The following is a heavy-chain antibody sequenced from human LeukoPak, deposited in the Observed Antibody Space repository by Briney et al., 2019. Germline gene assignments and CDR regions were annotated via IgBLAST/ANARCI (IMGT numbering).Heavy chain of an antibody. D-gene: IGHD3-22*01. J-gene: IGHJ5*02. CDR3: ASLSADSSGYYKNNWFDP. CDR1: GGSFRGYY. V-gene: IGHV4-34*01. CDR2: ITHSGST. Sequence: PSETLSLTCAVNGGSFRGYYWSWIRQPPGKGLEWIGEITHSGSTNCNPSLKSRVTISVGTSKNQFSLKLSSVTAADTAVYYCASLSADSSGYYKNNWFDPWGQGTLVTVSS.